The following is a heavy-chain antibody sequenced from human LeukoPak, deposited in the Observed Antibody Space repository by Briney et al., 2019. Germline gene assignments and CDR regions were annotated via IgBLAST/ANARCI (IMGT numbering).Heavy chain of an antibody. CDR1: GFTFSSYA. D-gene: IGHD4-17*01. CDR2: ISYDGSNK. Sequence: GGSLRLSCAASGFTFSSYAMHWVRQAPGKGLEWVAVISYDGSNKYYADSVKGRFTISRDNSKNTLYLQMNSLRAEDTAVYYCARALESVTTGVDYWGQGTLVTVSS. CDR3: ARALESVTTGVDY. V-gene: IGHV3-30-3*01. J-gene: IGHJ4*02.